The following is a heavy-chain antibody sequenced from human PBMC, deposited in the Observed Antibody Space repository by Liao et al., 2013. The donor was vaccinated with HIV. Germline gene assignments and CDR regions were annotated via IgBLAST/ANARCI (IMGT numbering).Heavy chain of an antibody. D-gene: IGHD2-15*01. V-gene: IGHV4-39*07. CDR3: AREGWELPDYYYYMDV. J-gene: IGHJ6*03. CDR2: MFYSGST. CDR1: GDSISRSSYF. Sequence: QLQLQESGPGLVKPSETLSLTCTVSGDSISRSSYFWGWIRQSPGTGLEWIGSMFYSGSTYYNPSLKSRVSISVDTSKNQFSLKLTSVTAADTAVYYCAREGWELPDYYYYMDVWGKGTTVTVSS.